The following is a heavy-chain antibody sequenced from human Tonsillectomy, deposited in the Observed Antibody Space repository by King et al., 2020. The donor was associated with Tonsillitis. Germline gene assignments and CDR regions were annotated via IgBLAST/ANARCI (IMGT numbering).Heavy chain of an antibody. CDR2: IYHSGST. D-gene: IGHD3-22*01. CDR1: GGSISSGGYS. V-gene: IGHV4-30-2*01. CDR3: ARGYYDSSGYIFDY. Sequence: LQLQESGSGLVKPSQTLSLTCAVSGGSISSGGYSWRWIRQPPGKGLEWIGYIYHSGSTYYNPSLKSRVTISVDRSKNQFSLKLSSVTAADTAVYYCARGYYDSSGYIFDYWGQGTLVTVSS. J-gene: IGHJ4*02.